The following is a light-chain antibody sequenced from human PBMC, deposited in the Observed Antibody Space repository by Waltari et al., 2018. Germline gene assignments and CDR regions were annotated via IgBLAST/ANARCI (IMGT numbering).Light chain of an antibody. CDR1: QSVGSSS. Sequence: EIVLTQSPGTASLSPGARVTLSCRASQSVGSSSLAWYQQKPGQAPRLVIYRASRRATGTPDSVSGSGSGTVLSLTISRLDPEDFAVYSCQQHDTLPATFGQGTKVEIK. CDR2: RAS. J-gene: IGKJ1*01. V-gene: IGKV3-20*01. CDR3: QQHDTLPAT.